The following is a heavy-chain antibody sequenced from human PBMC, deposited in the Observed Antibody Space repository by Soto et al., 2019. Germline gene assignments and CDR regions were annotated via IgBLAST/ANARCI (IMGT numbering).Heavy chain of an antibody. Sequence: GGSLRLSCAASGFTFSSYGMHWVRQAPGKGLEWVAVIWYDGSNKYYADSVKGRFTISRDNSKNTLYLQMNSLRAEDTAVYYCARPLYYYDSSGSLGYWGQGTLVTVSS. D-gene: IGHD3-22*01. CDR3: ARPLYYYDSSGSLGY. J-gene: IGHJ4*02. CDR1: GFTFSSYG. V-gene: IGHV3-33*01. CDR2: IWYDGSNK.